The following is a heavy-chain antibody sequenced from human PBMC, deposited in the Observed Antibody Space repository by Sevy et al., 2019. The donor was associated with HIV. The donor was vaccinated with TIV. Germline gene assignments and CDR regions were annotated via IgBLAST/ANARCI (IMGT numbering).Heavy chain of an antibody. D-gene: IGHD6-13*01. Sequence: GGSLRLSCEASGFTFSSYWMSWVRQAPGKGLGWVANIKEDGSVKYYVESGKGRFTSSRENAKNSVYLQMNSLGAEDAALYYCVRAIGAAGSYWGLGTLVTVSS. V-gene: IGHV3-7*01. CDR2: IKEDGSVK. CDR1: GFTFSSYW. J-gene: IGHJ4*02. CDR3: VRAIGAAGSY.